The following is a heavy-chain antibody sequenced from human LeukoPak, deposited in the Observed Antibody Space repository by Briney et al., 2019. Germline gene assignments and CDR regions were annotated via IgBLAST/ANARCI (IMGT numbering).Heavy chain of an antibody. D-gene: IGHD2-15*01. CDR2: ISSSSSYI. Sequence: GGSLRLSCAASDFTFSNYGMNWVGQAPGKGLEWVSSISSSSSYIYYADSVKGRFTISRDNAKNSLYLQMNSLIGEDEAVYYCARWTCSCGSCYWAFDYWGQGTLVTVSS. V-gene: IGHV3-21*01. CDR3: ARWTCSCGSCYWAFDY. CDR1: DFTFSNYG. J-gene: IGHJ4*02.